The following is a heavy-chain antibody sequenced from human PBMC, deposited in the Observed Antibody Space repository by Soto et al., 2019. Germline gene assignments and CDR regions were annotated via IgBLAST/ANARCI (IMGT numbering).Heavy chain of an antibody. CDR2: INSNSGGT. Sequence: QVQLVQSGAEVKKPGASVKVSCKASGYTFTGYYMHWVRQAPGQGLEWMGWINSNSGGTNYAQKFQCWVTMTRDTSISNAYMELSRLRSDDTAVYYCARGGYSNYVPNHTPYYFDYWGQGTLVTVSS. CDR1: GYTFTGYY. J-gene: IGHJ4*02. D-gene: IGHD4-4*01. CDR3: ARGGYSNYVPNHTPYYFDY. V-gene: IGHV1-2*04.